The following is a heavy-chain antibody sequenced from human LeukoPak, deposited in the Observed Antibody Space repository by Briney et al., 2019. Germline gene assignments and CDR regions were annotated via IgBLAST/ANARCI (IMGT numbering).Heavy chain of an antibody. Sequence: PSETLSLTCTVSGGSISSYYWSWIRQPPGKGLEWIGYIYYSGSTNYNPSLKSRVTISVDTSKNQFSLKLSSVTAADTAVYYCARAAGVQLWKSCFDYWGQGTLVTVSS. J-gene: IGHJ4*02. CDR3: ARAAGVQLWKSCFDY. CDR2: IYYSGST. D-gene: IGHD5-18*01. CDR1: GGSISSYY. V-gene: IGHV4-59*12.